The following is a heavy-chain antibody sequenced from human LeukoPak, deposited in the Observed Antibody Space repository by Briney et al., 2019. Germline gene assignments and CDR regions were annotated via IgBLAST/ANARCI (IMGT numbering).Heavy chain of an antibody. CDR2: IYESGSI. J-gene: IGHJ4*02. CDR3: ARDYGRY. CDR1: GGSISGSGYY. Sequence: KSSETLSLTCTVSGGSISGSGYYWGWVRQPPGKGLEWIGSIYESGSIYYNPSLNSRVTISVDTSKNQFSLKLSSVTAADTAVYYCARDYGRYWGQGTLVTVSS. D-gene: IGHD3-10*01. V-gene: IGHV4-39*07.